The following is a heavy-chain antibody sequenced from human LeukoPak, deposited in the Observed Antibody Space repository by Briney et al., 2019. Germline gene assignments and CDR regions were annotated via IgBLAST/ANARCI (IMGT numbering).Heavy chain of an antibody. J-gene: IGHJ3*02. CDR2: IKQDGSEK. CDR3: ARTSVVVSAFDI. V-gene: IGHV3-7*01. D-gene: IGHD2-2*01. CDR1: GFTFSSYS. Sequence: GGSLRLSCAASGFTFSSYSMSWVRQAPGKGLEWVANIKQDGSEKYYVDSVKGRFTISRDNAKNSLYLQMNSLRAEDTAVYYCARTSVVVSAFDIWGQGTMVTVSS.